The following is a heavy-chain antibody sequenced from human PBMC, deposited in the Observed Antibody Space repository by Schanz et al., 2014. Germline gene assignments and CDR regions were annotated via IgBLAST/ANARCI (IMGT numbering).Heavy chain of an antibody. CDR1: EFIFNDYG. CDR3: ATQYCSGTTCYTDSWDH. J-gene: IGHJ4*01. Sequence: VQLVESGGGLVQPGGSLRLSCAASEFIFNDYGMNSVRQAPGKGLEWVAVILYDGSKTYYADSVKGRFTISRDNSKNTLSLQMNSLRAEDTAVYYCATQYCSGTTCYTDSWDHWGQGTLVTVSS. V-gene: IGHV3-30*03. CDR2: ILYDGSKT. D-gene: IGHD2-2*02.